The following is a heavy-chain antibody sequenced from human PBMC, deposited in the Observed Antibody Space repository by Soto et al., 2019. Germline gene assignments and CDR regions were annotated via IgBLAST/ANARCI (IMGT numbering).Heavy chain of an antibody. D-gene: IGHD2-8*01. V-gene: IGHV4-31*03. J-gene: IGHJ6*02. CDR2: IYYSGST. CDR1: GGSISSGGYY. Sequence: SETLSLTCIVSGGSISSGGYYWSWIRQHPGKGLEWIGYIYYSGSTYYNPSLESRLTISIDTSKNQFSLKLRSVTAADTAVYYCARDNLRYCIKLLGPGGVVVCGQGTTVTVS. CDR3: ARDNLRYCIKLLGPGGVVV.